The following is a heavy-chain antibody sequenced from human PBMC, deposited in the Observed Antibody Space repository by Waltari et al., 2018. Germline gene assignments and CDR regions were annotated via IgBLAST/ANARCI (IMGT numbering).Heavy chain of an antibody. CDR3: ARDYCDRTNCHGMDV. Sequence: QVQLVESGGGVVQPGRSLRLSCAASEFTFRSYAMHWVRQAPGKGLEWVAVISYNERNIYYVDSVKGRFIISRDNSRKMLYLQMTSLRTEDTAVYYCARDYCDRTNCHGMDVWGQGTTVTVSS. CDR1: EFTFRSYA. V-gene: IGHV3-30*04. D-gene: IGHD3-22*01. J-gene: IGHJ6*02. CDR2: ISYNERNI.